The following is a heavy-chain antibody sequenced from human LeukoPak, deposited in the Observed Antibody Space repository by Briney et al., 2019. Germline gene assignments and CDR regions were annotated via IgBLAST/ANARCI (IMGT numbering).Heavy chain of an antibody. CDR3: AKDFDSSGYPDY. J-gene: IGHJ4*02. CDR2: ISGSGGST. Sequence: GGSLRLSCAASGFTFSSYAMSWVRQAPGKGLEWVSAISGSGGSTYYADSVKGRFTISRDNSKNTLYLQMNSPRAEDTAVYYCAKDFDSSGYPDYWGQGTLVTVSS. CDR1: GFTFSSYA. D-gene: IGHD3-22*01. V-gene: IGHV3-23*01.